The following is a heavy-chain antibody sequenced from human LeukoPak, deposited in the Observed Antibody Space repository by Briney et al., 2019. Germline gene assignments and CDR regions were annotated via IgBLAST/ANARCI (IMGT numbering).Heavy chain of an antibody. CDR3: VRVMTTTRNFDY. J-gene: IGHJ4*02. V-gene: IGHV3-30*04. CDR1: GFTFSSHP. D-gene: IGHD1-1*01. Sequence: PGGSLRLSCAASGFTFSSHPMHWVRQTPGKGLEWVAVISYDGKNKYYADSVNGRFTVSRDNTKNTLYLQMNSLRVDDIGVYYCVRVMTTTRNFDYWGPGTLVTVSS. CDR2: ISYDGKNK.